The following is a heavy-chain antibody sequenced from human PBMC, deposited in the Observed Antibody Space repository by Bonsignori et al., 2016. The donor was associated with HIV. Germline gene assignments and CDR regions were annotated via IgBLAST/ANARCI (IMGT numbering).Heavy chain of an antibody. CDR2: IYTSGST. J-gene: IGHJ4*02. D-gene: IGHD3-10*01. Sequence: QVQLQESGPGLVKPSQTLSLTCTVSGGSFSSGNYYWSWIRQPAGKGLEWIGRIYTSGSTNYNPSLKSRVTISLDTSKNQFSLKLSSVTAADTAVYYCARELLTLYYFDYWGQGTLVTVSS. V-gene: IGHV4-61*02. CDR1: GGSFSSGNYY. CDR3: ARELLTLYYFDY.